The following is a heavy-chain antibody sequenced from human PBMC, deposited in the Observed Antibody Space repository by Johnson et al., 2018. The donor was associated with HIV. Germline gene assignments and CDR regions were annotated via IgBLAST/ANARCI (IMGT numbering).Heavy chain of an antibody. Sequence: VQLVESGGGLVQPGGSLRLSCAASGFTFSSYWMSWVRQAPGKGLEWVANIKQDGSERYYVDSVKGRFTISRDNAKNSVYLQMNSLRDEDTAVYYCARDGGGVVAGGWGVYGIWGQGTMVSVSS. D-gene: IGHD2-15*01. CDR1: GFTFSSYW. CDR3: ARDGGGVVAGGWGVYGI. V-gene: IGHV3-7*01. J-gene: IGHJ3*02. CDR2: IKQDGSER.